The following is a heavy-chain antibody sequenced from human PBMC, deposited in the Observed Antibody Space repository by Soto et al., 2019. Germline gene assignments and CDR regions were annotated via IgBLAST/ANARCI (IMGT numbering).Heavy chain of an antibody. CDR1: GGSISSYY. CDR2: IYYSGST. V-gene: IGHV4-59*08. CDR3: ARLFCSGGSCYSYYYYYMEV. Sequence: SETLSLTCTVSGGSISSYYWSWIRQPPGKGLEWIGYIYYSGSTNYNPSLKSRVTISVDTSKNQFSLKLSSVTAADTAVYYCARLFCSGGSCYSYYYYYMEVWGKGTTVTVSS. J-gene: IGHJ6*03. D-gene: IGHD2-15*01.